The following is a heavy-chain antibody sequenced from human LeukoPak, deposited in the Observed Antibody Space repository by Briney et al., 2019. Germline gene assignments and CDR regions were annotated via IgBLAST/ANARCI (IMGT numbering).Heavy chain of an antibody. CDR2: INAGNGNT. J-gene: IGHJ5*02. Sequence: ASVKVSCKASGYTFTSYAMHWVRQAPGQRLEWMGWINAGNGNTKYPQEFQGRVTITRDTSASTAYMGLSSLRSEDMAVYYCARGGLIWFGELTPLGGFDPWGQGTLVTVSS. CDR3: ARGGLIWFGELTPLGGFDP. D-gene: IGHD3-10*01. V-gene: IGHV1-3*03. CDR1: GYTFTSYA.